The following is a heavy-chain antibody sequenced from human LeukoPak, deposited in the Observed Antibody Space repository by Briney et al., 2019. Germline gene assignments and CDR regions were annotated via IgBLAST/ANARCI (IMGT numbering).Heavy chain of an antibody. CDR2: INHSGSS. J-gene: IGHJ5*02. V-gene: IGHV4-34*01. Sequence: SETLSLTCAVYGGSFSGYYWSWLRQPPGKGLEWIGEINHSGSSNYNPSLKGRVTISVDTSKNQFSLKLSSVTAADTAVYYCARGPYSSSWYDSYNWFDPWGQGTLVTVSS. CDR3: ARGPYSSSWYDSYNWFDP. D-gene: IGHD6-13*01. CDR1: GGSFSGYY.